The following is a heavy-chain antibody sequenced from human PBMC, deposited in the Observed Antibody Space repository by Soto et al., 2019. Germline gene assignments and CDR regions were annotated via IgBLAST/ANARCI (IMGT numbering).Heavy chain of an antibody. CDR1: GFTVSSNY. V-gene: IGHV3-53*01. CDR2: IYSGGST. Sequence: GGSLRLSCAASGFTVSSNYMSWVRQAPGKGLEWVSVIYSGGSTYYADSVKGRFTISKDNSKNKLYLQMNSLRAEDTAVYYCARVGTLSGYEPIGGLDYWGQGTLVTGSS. D-gene: IGHD5-12*01. CDR3: ARVGTLSGYEPIGGLDY. J-gene: IGHJ4*02.